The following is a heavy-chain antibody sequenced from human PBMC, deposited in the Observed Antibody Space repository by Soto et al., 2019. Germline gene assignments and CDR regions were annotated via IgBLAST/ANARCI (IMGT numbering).Heavy chain of an antibody. CDR2: MWAHGTK. CDR3: DNDLSAGSIDY. Sequence: QVRLAQSGGGVVQPGRSLTLSCAASGYSITNHGMHWVRQAPGKGLEWVALMWAHGTKYYADSVKGRFTVSRDTSTNTVYMPMSSLRAEETASYYCDNDLSAGSIDYWGQGTLITVSS. V-gene: IGHV3-33*06. J-gene: IGHJ4*02. CDR1: GYSITNHG. D-gene: IGHD1-1*01.